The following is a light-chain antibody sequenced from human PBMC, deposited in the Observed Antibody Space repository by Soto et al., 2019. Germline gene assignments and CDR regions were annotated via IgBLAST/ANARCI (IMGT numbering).Light chain of an antibody. V-gene: IGKV3-20*01. J-gene: IGKJ3*01. CDR1: QSVSSSY. Sequence: EIVLTQSPGTLSLSPGERATLSCRASQSVSSSYLAWYQQKPGQAPRLLIYGASSRATGIPDEFSGSGSGPDFTLTISRLEPEDFAAYYCQQYVSSPLFTFGPGTKVDIK. CDR2: GAS. CDR3: QQYVSSPLFT.